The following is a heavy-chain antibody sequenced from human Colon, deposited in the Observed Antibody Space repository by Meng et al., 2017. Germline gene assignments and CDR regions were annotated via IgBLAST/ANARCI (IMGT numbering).Heavy chain of an antibody. J-gene: IGHJ5*02. V-gene: IGHV4-61*01. D-gene: IGHD5-12*01. CDR3: ARDSGYDKNWFDP. CDR2: IYYSGST. CDR1: GGSVISNSYY. Sequence: VPLPEAVPGLVRPSETLSLPCTVSGGSVISNSYYWSWIRQPPGKGLEWIGFIYYSGSTNYNPSLKSRVTISVDTSKNQFSLKVSSVTAADTAVYYCARDSGYDKNWFDPWGQGTLVTVSS.